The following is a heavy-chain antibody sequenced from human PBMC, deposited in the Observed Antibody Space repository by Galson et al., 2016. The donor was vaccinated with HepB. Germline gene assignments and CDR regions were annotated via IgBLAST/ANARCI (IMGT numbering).Heavy chain of an antibody. D-gene: IGHD3-16*02. V-gene: IGHV5-51*01. CDR1: GYSFTSYW. CDR2: IYPGDSDT. J-gene: IGHJ6*02. CDR3: ARHYQDTYFYCGMDV. Sequence: QSGAEVKKPGESLKISCKGSGYSFTSYWIGWVRQMPGKGLEWMGIIYPGDSDTSYSPSFQGQVTISADKSTSTAYLQWSSLKASDTAMYYCARHYQDTYFYCGMDVWGQGTTVTVAS.